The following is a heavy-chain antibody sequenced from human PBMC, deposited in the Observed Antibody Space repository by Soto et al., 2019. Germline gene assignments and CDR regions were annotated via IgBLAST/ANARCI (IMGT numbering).Heavy chain of an antibody. CDR2: VSHSGST. CDR1: GGAFSGYY. Sequence: PSETLSLTCAVYGGAFSGYYWTWIRQPPGKGLEWIGEVSHSGSTKYNPSLESRVTISLDTSKNQFSLRLSSMTAADTAVYYCARGPYDILSGSRGYFDYWGHGILVTVSS. J-gene: IGHJ4*01. V-gene: IGHV4-34*01. CDR3: ARGPYDILSGSRGYFDY. D-gene: IGHD3-9*01.